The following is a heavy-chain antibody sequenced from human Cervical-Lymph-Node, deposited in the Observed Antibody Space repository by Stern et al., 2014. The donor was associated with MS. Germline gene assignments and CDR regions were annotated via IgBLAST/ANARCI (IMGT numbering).Heavy chain of an antibody. CDR1: GFSLSTSGVG. V-gene: IGHV2-5*02. CDR3: AHRRLQDAFDI. J-gene: IGHJ3*02. CDR2: IFWDDDK. Sequence: QVTLKESGPTLVKPTQTLTLTCTFSGFSLSTSGVGVGWIRQPPGKALEWLALIFWDDDKRYNPSLKSRLTITKDTSNNQVVLTMTTMDPVDTATYYCAHRRLQDAFDIWGQGTMVTVSS.